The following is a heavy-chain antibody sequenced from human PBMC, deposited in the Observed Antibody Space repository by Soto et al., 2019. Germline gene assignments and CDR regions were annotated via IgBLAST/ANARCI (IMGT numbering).Heavy chain of an antibody. CDR2: ISYDGSDK. Sequence: QVHLVESGGGVVQPGRSLRLSCAASGFTFSTYGIHWVRQAPGKGLEWVAIISYDGSDKYYADSVKGRFTISRDNSKNTLDLHMNSMTTENKAVYYCAKDIMAADGGMGVADTMDDGGPVTTSTVSS. CDR1: GFTFSTYG. CDR3: AKDIMAADGGMGVADTMDD. V-gene: IGHV3-30*18. D-gene: IGHD6-13*01. J-gene: IGHJ6*02.